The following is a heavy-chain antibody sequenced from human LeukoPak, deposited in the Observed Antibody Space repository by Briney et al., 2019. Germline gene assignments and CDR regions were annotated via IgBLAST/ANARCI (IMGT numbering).Heavy chain of an antibody. J-gene: IGHJ4*02. D-gene: IGHD1-26*01. Sequence: SETLSLTCTVSGGSISSYYWSWIRQPPGKGLEWIGYIYYSGSTNYNPSLKSRVTISVDTSKNQFSLKLSSVTAADTAVYYCARLEWELLEGYFDYWGQGTLVTVSS. CDR1: GGSISSYY. CDR2: IYYSGST. CDR3: ARLEWELLEGYFDY. V-gene: IGHV4-59*08.